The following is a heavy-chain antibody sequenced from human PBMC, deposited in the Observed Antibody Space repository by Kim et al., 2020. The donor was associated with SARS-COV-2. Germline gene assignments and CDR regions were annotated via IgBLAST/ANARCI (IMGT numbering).Heavy chain of an antibody. D-gene: IGHD3-22*01. CDR2: IYSGGST. V-gene: IGHV3-53*01. Sequence: GGSLRLSCAASGFTVSSNYMSWVRQAPGKGLEWVSVIYSGGSTYYADSVKGRFTISRDNSKNTPYLQMNSLRAVDTAVYYCASPTGGSSGYQFDYWGQGTLVTVSS. J-gene: IGHJ4*02. CDR3: ASPTGGSSGYQFDY. CDR1: GFTVSSNY.